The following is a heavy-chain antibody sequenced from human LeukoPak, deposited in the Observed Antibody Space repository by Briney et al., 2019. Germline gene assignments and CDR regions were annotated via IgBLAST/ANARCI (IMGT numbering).Heavy chain of an antibody. J-gene: IGHJ4*02. V-gene: IGHV3-30*03. CDR2: ISYDGSNK. Sequence: GGSLRLSCAASGFTFSSYGMHWVRQAPGKGLEWVAVISYDGSNKYYADSVKGRFTISRDNSKNTLYLQMNSLKTEDTAVYYCNLRHYDILTGRDYWGQGTLVTVSS. D-gene: IGHD3-9*01. CDR3: NLRHYDILTGRDY. CDR1: GFTFSSYG.